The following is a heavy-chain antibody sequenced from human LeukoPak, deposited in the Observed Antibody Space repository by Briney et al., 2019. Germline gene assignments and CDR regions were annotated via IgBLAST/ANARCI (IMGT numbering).Heavy chain of an antibody. J-gene: IGHJ5*02. V-gene: IGHV3-21*01. CDR2: ISSSSSYI. CDR1: GFTFSSYS. Sequence: GGSLRLSCAASGFTFSSYSMNWVRQAPGKGLEWVSSISSSSSYIYYADSVKGRFTISRDNAKNSLYLQMNSLRAEDTAVYYCARRRDIVVVPAAYNWFDPWGQGTQVTVSS. D-gene: IGHD2-2*01. CDR3: ARRRDIVVVPAAYNWFDP.